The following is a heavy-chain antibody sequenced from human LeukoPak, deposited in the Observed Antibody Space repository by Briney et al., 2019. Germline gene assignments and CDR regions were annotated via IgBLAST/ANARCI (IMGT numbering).Heavy chain of an antibody. D-gene: IGHD3-10*01. Sequence: SGGSLRLSCAASGFTFSSYAMHWVRQAPGKGLEWVAVISYDGSNKYYADSVKGRFTISRDNSRNTMWLQMNGLRAEDTAVYYCAKGTKDYGSGSHNFDFWGQGILVTVSS. CDR2: ISYDGSNK. CDR3: AKGTKDYGSGSHNFDF. CDR1: GFTFSSYA. V-gene: IGHV3-30-3*01. J-gene: IGHJ4*02.